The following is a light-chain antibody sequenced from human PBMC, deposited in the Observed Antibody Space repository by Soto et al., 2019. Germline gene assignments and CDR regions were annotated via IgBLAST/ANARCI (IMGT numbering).Light chain of an antibody. J-gene: IGLJ3*02. Sequence: QSALTQPASVSGSPGQSITISCTGTSSDVGTYNLVTWYQQHPGKVPKLILYEGNKRPSGVSDRFSASKSGNTASLTISGLQAEDEADYYCCSYAPSRTLLFGGGTQLT. CDR1: SSDVGTYNL. V-gene: IGLV2-23*01. CDR2: EGN. CDR3: CSYAPSRTLL.